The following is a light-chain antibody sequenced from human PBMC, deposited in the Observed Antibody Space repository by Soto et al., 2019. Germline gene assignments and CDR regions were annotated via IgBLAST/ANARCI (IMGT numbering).Light chain of an antibody. V-gene: IGKV3-15*01. CDR3: QQYNNWPRT. Sequence: EIVVTQSPATLSGSPGERVTLSCRASQFVSSRLAWYQQRPGQAPRLLIHGATTRATGIPARFSGSGSGTEFTLTISSLQSEDFAVYYCQQYNNWPRTFGQGTKVEIK. J-gene: IGKJ1*01. CDR1: QFVSSR. CDR2: GAT.